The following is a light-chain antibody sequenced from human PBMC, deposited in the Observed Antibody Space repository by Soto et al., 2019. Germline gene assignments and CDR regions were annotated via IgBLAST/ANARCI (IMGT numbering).Light chain of an antibody. Sequence: QSVLTQPPSVSGAPGQRVTISCTGSSSNIGAGYDVHWYQQFPGTAPRLLIYANNNRPSGVPDRFSGSKSGTSASLAITGLQAEDEADYYCSSYAGRTLYVFGTGTKVTVL. CDR2: ANN. J-gene: IGLJ1*01. CDR3: SSYAGRTLYV. V-gene: IGLV1-40*01. CDR1: SSNIGAGYD.